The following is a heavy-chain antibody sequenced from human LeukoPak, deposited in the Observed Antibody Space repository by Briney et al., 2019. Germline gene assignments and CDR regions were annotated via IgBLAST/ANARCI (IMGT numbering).Heavy chain of an antibody. V-gene: IGHV3-11*01. CDR2: INSSGSTI. CDR1: GVTYRDYD. CDR3: ARVHGPIVVVVAATLDY. Sequence: GVSQRLLCAASGVTYRDYDKSWIRRAPGKWLERVSYINSSGSTIYYADSVKGRFTISRDNAKNSLYLQMNSLRAEDTAVYYCARVHGPIVVVVAATLDYWGQGTLVTVSS. J-gene: IGHJ4*02. D-gene: IGHD2-15*01.